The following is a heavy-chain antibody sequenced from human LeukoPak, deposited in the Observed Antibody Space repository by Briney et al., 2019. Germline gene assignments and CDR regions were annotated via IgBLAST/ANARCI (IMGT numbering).Heavy chain of an antibody. CDR2: IYTSGST. D-gene: IGHD2-2*01. CDR1: GGSISSGSYY. Sequence: SQTLSLTCTVSGGSISSGSYYWSWIRQPAGKGLEWIGRIYTSGSTNYNPSPKSRVTISVDTSKNQFSLKLSSVTAADTAVYYCARDVYNDIVVVPAAIWGQGTLVTVSS. V-gene: IGHV4-61*02. J-gene: IGHJ4*02. CDR3: ARDVYNDIVVVPAAI.